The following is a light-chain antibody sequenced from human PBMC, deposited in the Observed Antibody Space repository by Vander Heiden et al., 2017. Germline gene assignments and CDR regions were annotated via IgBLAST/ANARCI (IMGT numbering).Light chain of an antibody. J-gene: IGKJ4*01. CDR3: EHLNNFPLT. CDR1: QSISSY. V-gene: IGKV1-9*01. Sequence: DIQLTQSPSFLSASVGDRVTITCRASQSISSYLAWYQQTPGKAPKLLISSASALQSGVPSRFSGSGSGTEFTLTINSLQPEDSATFYCEHLNNFPLTFGGGTKVEI. CDR2: SAS.